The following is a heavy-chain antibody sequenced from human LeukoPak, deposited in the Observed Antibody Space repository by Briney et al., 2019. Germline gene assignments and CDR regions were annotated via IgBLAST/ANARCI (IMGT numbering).Heavy chain of an antibody. Sequence: ASVKVSCKASGYTFTSYGISWVRQAPGQGLEWMGWISAYNGNTNYAQKLQGRVTMTTDTSTSTAYMELRSLRSDDTAVYYCAREVSTPGGRDSSSWYKRWFDPWGQGTLVTVSS. D-gene: IGHD6-13*01. CDR2: ISAYNGNT. V-gene: IGHV1-18*01. J-gene: IGHJ5*02. CDR3: AREVSTPGGRDSSSWYKRWFDP. CDR1: GYTFTSYG.